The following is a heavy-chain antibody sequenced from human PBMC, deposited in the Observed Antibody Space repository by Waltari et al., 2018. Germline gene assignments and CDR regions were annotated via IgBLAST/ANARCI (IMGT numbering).Heavy chain of an antibody. CDR3: ARSIAARRAFDI. CDR2: IYYSGST. D-gene: IGHD6-6*01. V-gene: IGHV4-59*01. CDR1: GGSISSYY. J-gene: IGHJ3*02. Sequence: QVQLQESGPGLVTPSETRSLTCTVSGGSISSYYWSWIRQPPGKGLEWIGYIYYSGSTNYNPSLKSRVTISVDTSKNQFSLKLSSVTAADTAVYYCARSIAARRAFDIWGQGTMVTVSS.